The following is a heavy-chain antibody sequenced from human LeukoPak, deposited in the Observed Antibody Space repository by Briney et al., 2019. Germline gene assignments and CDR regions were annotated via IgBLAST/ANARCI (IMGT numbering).Heavy chain of an antibody. J-gene: IGHJ4*02. CDR1: GGTYSSYA. CDR2: IIPIFGTA. D-gene: IGHD3-22*01. CDR3: ARGPHYYDSSGYWNY. V-gene: IGHV1-69*05. Sequence: GASVKVSCKASGGTYSSYAISWVRQAPGQGLEWMGGIIPIFGTANYAQKFQGRVTITTDESTSTAYMELSSLRSEDTAVYYCARGPHYYDSSGYWNYWGQGTLVTVSS.